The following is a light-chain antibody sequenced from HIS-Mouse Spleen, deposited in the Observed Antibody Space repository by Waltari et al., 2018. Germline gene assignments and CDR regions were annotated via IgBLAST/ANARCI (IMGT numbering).Light chain of an antibody. CDR3: CSYAGSSTWV. V-gene: IGLV2-23*01. J-gene: IGLJ3*02. CDR1: SSDVGSYHL. CDR2: EGS. Sequence: QSALTQPASVSGSPGPSITISCTGTSSDVGSYHLGSWYQQPPGKAPKPMIYEGSKRPSGVSNRFSGSKSGNTASLTISGLQAEDEADYYCCSYAGSSTWVFGGGTKLTVL.